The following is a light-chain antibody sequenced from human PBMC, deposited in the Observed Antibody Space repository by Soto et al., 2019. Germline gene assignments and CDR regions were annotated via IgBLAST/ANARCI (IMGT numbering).Light chain of an antibody. CDR3: QQSYSTQLP. CDR2: AAS. Sequence: DIQMTQSPSSLSASVGDRVTITCRASQSISSYLNWYQQKPGKAPKLLIYAASSLQSGVPSRFSGSGSGTDFTLTISSLQPEDFATYYCQQSYSTQLPFGGGTKVAI. V-gene: IGKV1-39*01. CDR1: QSISSY. J-gene: IGKJ4*01.